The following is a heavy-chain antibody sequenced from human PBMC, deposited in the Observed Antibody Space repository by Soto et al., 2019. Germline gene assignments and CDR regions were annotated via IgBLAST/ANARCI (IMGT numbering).Heavy chain of an antibody. CDR2: IYWYDFQ. Sequence: QITLKESGPTLVKPTHTLTLTCTFSGFSLTTTGLGVGWIRHPPGKTLEWLPSIYWYDFQRYSQSLKSRLTITKDASKKQLVLTMTNMDRADTATYYCAHRPDGSHFDYWGQGILVTVSS. V-gene: IGHV2-5*01. CDR3: AHRPDGSHFDY. CDR1: GFSLTTTGLG. D-gene: IGHD6-25*01. J-gene: IGHJ4*02.